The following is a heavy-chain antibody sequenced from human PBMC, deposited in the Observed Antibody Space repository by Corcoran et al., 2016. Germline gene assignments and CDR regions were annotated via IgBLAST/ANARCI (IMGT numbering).Heavy chain of an antibody. V-gene: IGHV4-31*03. CDR3: ARGYYGSGSYYKESTYNWFDP. CDR1: GGSISSGGYY. Sequence: QVQLQESGPGLVKPSQTLSLTCTVSGGSISSGGYYWSWIRQHPGKGLEWIGYIYYSGSTYYNPSLKSRVTISVDTSKNQFSLKLSSVTAADTAVYYCARGYYGSGSYYKESTYNWFDPWGQGTLVTVSS. D-gene: IGHD3-10*01. J-gene: IGHJ5*02. CDR2: IYYSGST.